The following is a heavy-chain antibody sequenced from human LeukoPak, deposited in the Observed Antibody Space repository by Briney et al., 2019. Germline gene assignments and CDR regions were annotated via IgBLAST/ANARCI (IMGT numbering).Heavy chain of an antibody. CDR1: GGSISGSTYY. J-gene: IGHJ4*02. Sequence: SETLFPISTVSGGSISGSTYYWGWVRQPPGKGLEWIGKIFYSGNTYYSPSLQSRVTMSADTSKNQFSLRLSSVTAADTALYYCARLFDSWGQGIQVTVSS. CDR2: IFYSGNT. CDR3: ARLFDS. V-gene: IGHV4-39*01.